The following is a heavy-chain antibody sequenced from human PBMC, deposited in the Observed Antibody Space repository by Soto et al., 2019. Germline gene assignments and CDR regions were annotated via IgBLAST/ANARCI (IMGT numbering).Heavy chain of an antibody. CDR1: GFTFSSYA. Sequence: GGSLRLSCAASGFTFSSYAMSWVRQAPGKGLEWVSAISGSGGSTYYADSVKGRFTISRDNSKNTLYLQMNSLRAEDTAVYYCAKEKPRSRGTVTTTYYFDYWGQGTLVTVSS. V-gene: IGHV3-23*01. CDR2: ISGSGGST. J-gene: IGHJ4*02. CDR3: AKEKPRSRGTVTTTYYFDY. D-gene: IGHD4-17*01.